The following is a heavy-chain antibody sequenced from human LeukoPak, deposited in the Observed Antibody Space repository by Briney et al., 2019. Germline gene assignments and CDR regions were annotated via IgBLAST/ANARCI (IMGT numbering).Heavy chain of an antibody. CDR1: GFTFSSYG. J-gene: IGHJ4*02. V-gene: IGHV3-30*02. CDR3: ARDHPYCSSTSCSYYFDY. Sequence: PGGSLRLSCAASGFTFSSYGMHWVRQAPGKGLEWVAFIRYDGSNKYYADSVKGRFTISRDNSKNTLYLQMNSLRAEDTAVYYCARDHPYCSSTSCSYYFDYWGQGTLVTVSS. CDR2: IRYDGSNK. D-gene: IGHD2-2*01.